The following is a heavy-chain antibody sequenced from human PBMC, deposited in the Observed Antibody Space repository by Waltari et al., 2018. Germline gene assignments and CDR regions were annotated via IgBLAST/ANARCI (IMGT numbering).Heavy chain of an antibody. CDR3: ARGHDYGQNKAIDY. J-gene: IGHJ4*02. CDR1: GGSISSGDYY. V-gene: IGHV4-30-4*08. D-gene: IGHD4-17*01. Sequence: QVQLQESGPGLVKPSQTLSLTCPFPGGSISSGDYYWSWIRQPPGKGLEWIGYIYYSGSTYYNPSLKSRVTISVDTSKNQFSLKLSSVTAADTAVYYCARGHDYGQNKAIDYWGQGTLVTVSS. CDR2: IYYSGST.